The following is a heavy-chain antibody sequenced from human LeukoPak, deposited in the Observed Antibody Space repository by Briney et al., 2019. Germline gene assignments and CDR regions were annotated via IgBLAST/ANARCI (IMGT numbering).Heavy chain of an antibody. D-gene: IGHD1-26*01. Sequence: SETLSLTCSVSGGSFSSDSYYWSWLRQPPGKGLEWIGYIYYSGSTNYNPSLKSRVIISIDTSKNQFSLKLSSVTAADTAVYYCARVSGSYPYYFDYWGQGTLVTVSS. CDR1: GGSFSSDSYY. CDR3: ARVSGSYPYYFDY. V-gene: IGHV4-61*01. CDR2: IYYSGST. J-gene: IGHJ4*02.